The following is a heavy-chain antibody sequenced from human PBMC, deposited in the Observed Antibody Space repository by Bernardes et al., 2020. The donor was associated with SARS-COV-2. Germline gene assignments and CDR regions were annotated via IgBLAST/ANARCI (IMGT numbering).Heavy chain of an antibody. J-gene: IGHJ4*02. D-gene: IGHD3-22*01. Sequence: GGSLRLSCAASGFTFNNYAMHWVRQAPGKGLEWVAIIAYDGSLKYYVDSVRGRFTISRDNSKNTLYLQMDSLKPEDTAVYYCVKVGYDSSNHYHLDNWGRGTLVTVSS. CDR1: GFTFNNYA. CDR3: VKVGYDSSNHYHLDN. CDR2: IAYDGSLK. V-gene: IGHV3-30*18.